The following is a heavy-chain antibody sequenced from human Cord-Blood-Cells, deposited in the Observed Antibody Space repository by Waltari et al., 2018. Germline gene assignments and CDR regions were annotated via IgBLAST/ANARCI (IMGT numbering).Heavy chain of an antibody. Sequence: QVQLQQWGAGLLKPSETLSLTCAVYGGSFSGYYWSWIRQPPGKGLEWIGEINHSGSTHYNPSLKSRVTISVDTSKNQFSLKLSSVTAADTAVYYCARGYCTNGVCNHYFDYWGQGTLVTVSS. J-gene: IGHJ4*02. V-gene: IGHV4-34*01. D-gene: IGHD2-8*01. CDR2: INHSGST. CDR3: ARGYCTNGVCNHYFDY. CDR1: GGSFSGYY.